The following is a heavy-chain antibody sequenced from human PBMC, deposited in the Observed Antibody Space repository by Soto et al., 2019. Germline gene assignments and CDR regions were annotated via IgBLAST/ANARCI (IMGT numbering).Heavy chain of an antibody. V-gene: IGHV4-28*01. J-gene: IGHJ5*02. CDR2: IYYSGST. D-gene: IGHD6-19*01. CDR3: ARSAGAGTPNWFDP. Sequence: SETLSLTCGVSGYSISSSNWWGWIRQPPGKGLEWIGYIYYSGSTYYNPSLKSRVTMSVDTSKNQFSLKLSSVTAVDTAVYYCARSAGAGTPNWFDPWGQGTLVTVSS. CDR1: GYSISSSNW.